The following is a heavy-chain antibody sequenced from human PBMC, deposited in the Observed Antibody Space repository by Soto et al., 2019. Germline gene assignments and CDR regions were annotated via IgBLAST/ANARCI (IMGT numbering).Heavy chain of an antibody. CDR2: IYYSGST. Sequence: QVQLQESGPGLVKPSQTLSLTCTVSGGSISSGGYYWSWIRQHPGKGLERIGYIYYSGSTYYNPSLKSRVTISVDTSKNQFSLKLSSVTAADTAVYYCARGATDYDILTGYTTGYFDYWGQGTLVTVSS. V-gene: IGHV4-31*03. J-gene: IGHJ4*02. CDR1: GGSISSGGYY. D-gene: IGHD3-9*01. CDR3: ARGATDYDILTGYTTGYFDY.